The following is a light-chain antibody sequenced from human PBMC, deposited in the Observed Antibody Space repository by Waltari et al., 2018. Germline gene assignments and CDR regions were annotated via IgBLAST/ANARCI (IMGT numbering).Light chain of an antibody. J-gene: IGLJ2*01. CDR2: EGS. Sequence: QSALTQPASVSGSPGQSITISCTGTSSDVGSYNLVSWYQQHPGKAPKLMIYEGSKRPRGVSDRFSGSKSGNTASLTSSGLQAEDEADYYCCSYAGSSTYVVFGGGTKLTVL. V-gene: IGLV2-23*01. CDR1: SSDVGSYNL. CDR3: CSYAGSSTYVV.